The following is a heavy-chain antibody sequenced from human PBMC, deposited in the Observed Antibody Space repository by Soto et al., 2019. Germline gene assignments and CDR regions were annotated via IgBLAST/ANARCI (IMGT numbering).Heavy chain of an antibody. Sequence: EEQLLESGGGLIQPGGSLRLACAASGFTFSSYAMTWVRQAPGKGLEWVSSISFSDGGTYYADSVKGRLTISRDNSKNTLFLQMNSRRVEDTAVYYCVKDDRILGRGCYDLWRRGTLVTVS. CDR2: ISFSDGGT. CDR1: GFTFSSYA. J-gene: IGHJ2*01. V-gene: IGHV3-23*01. D-gene: IGHD2-15*01. CDR3: VKDDRILGRGCYDL.